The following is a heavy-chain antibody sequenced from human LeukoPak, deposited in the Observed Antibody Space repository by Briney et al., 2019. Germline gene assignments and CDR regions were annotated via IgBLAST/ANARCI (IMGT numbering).Heavy chain of an antibody. CDR3: AREYQPPIYYYYYYYMDV. CDR2: ISSSGSTI. D-gene: IGHD3-3*02. J-gene: IGHJ6*03. V-gene: IGHV3-11*01. Sequence: GGSLRLSCAASGFTFSDYYMSWIRQAPGKGLEWVSYISSSGSTIYYADSVKGRFTISRDNAKISLYLQMNSLRAEDTAVYYCAREYQPPIYYYYYYYMDVWGKGTTVTVSS. CDR1: GFTFSDYY.